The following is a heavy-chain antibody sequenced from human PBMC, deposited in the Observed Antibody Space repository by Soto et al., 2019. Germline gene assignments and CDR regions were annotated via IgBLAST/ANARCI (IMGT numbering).Heavy chain of an antibody. Sequence: GPGPGHPSETLSLTCTVSGGSISSYYWSWIRQPPGKGLEWIGYIYYSGSTNYNPSLKSRVTISVDTSKNQFSLKLSSVTAADTAVYYCARYLSGPTAGWFDPWGQGTLVTVSS. V-gene: IGHV4-59*01. CDR2: IYYSGST. D-gene: IGHD3-10*01. J-gene: IGHJ5*02. CDR1: GGSISSYY. CDR3: ARYLSGPTAGWFDP.